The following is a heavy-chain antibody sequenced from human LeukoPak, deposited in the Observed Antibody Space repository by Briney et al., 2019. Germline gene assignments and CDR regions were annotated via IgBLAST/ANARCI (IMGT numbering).Heavy chain of an antibody. CDR3: ARGDLRSGYYV. CDR2: INHSGST. V-gene: IGHV4-34*01. Sequence: PSETLSLTCADYGGSFSGYYWSWIRQPPGKGLEWIGEINHSGSTKYTPSLKSRVTLSVDTSKNQFSLKLSSVTAADTAVYYCARGDLRSGYYVWGQGTLVTVSS. D-gene: IGHD3-3*01. J-gene: IGHJ4*02. CDR1: GGSFSGYY.